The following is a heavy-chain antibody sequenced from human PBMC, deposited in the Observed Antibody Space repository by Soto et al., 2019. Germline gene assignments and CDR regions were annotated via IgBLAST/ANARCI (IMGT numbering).Heavy chain of an antibody. D-gene: IGHD2-15*01. CDR2: ISGSGGST. Sequence: GGSLRLSCAASGFTFSSYAMSWVRQAPGKGLEWVSAISGSGGSTYYADSVKGRFTISRDNSKNTLYLQMNSLRAEDTAVYYCAKDPQYCSGGSCYPNWGQGTLVTSPQ. CDR1: GFTFSSYA. CDR3: AKDPQYCSGGSCYPN. J-gene: IGHJ4*02. V-gene: IGHV3-23*01.